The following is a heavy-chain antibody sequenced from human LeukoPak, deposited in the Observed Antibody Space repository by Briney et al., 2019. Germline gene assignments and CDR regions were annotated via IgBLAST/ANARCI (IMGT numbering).Heavy chain of an antibody. Sequence: ASVKVSCKASGYTFTSYGISWVRQAPGQGLEWMGGIIPIFGTANYAQKFQGRVTITADESTSTAYMELSSLRSEDTAVYYCASSFRGVIINFDYWGQGTLVTVSS. V-gene: IGHV1-69*13. J-gene: IGHJ4*02. D-gene: IGHD3-10*01. CDR1: GYTFTSYG. CDR3: ASSFRGVIINFDY. CDR2: IIPIFGTA.